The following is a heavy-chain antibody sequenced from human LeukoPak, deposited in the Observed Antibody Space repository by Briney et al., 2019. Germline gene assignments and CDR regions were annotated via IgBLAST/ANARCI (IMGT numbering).Heavy chain of an antibody. Sequence: SETLSLTCAVYGGSFSGYYWCWIRQPPGKGLEWIGEINHSGSTNYNPSLKSRVTISVDTSKNQFSLKLSSVTAADTAVYYCARVLGRGGYAYFDYWGQGTLVTVSS. CDR1: GGSFSGYY. V-gene: IGHV4-34*01. CDR2: INHSGST. D-gene: IGHD5-12*01. CDR3: ARVLGRGGYAYFDY. J-gene: IGHJ4*02.